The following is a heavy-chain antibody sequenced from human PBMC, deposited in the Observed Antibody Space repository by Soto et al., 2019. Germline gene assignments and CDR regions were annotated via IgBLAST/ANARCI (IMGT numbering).Heavy chain of an antibody. CDR2: LIHGGST. D-gene: IGHD3-10*02. CDR1: NSSLGAFH. Sequence: QVHLEQWGAGLLKPSETLSLTCAIYNSSLGAFHWTWIRQPPGKGLEWIGELIHGGSTNYNPSLKSRVTFSLDASKSQFSLHVMYVTAADTAVYYCARSPLSYAYVRQTWREVGDSFDVWGRGTSVTVSS. V-gene: IGHV4-34*02. J-gene: IGHJ3*01. CDR3: ARSPLSYAYVRQTWREVGDSFDV.